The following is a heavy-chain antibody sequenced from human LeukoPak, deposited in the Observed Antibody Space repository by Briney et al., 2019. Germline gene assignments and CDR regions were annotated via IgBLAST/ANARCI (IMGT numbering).Heavy chain of an antibody. CDR2: IYYSGST. V-gene: IGHV4-59*01. CDR3: ARGGWSLDY. D-gene: IGHD2-15*01. Sequence: PSETLSLTCTVSGGSISNYYWSWIRQPPGKGLEWIGYIYYSGSTNYNPFLKSRLTISVDTSKNQFSLKLSSVTAADTAVYYCARGGWSLDYWGHGTLVTVSS. J-gene: IGHJ4*01. CDR1: GGSISNYY.